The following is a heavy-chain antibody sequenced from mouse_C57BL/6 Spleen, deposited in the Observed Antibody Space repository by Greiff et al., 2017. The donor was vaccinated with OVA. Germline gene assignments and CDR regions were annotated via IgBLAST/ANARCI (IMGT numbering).Heavy chain of an antibody. D-gene: IGHD3-1*01. V-gene: IGHV1-81*01. CDR1: GYTFTSYG. CDR2: IYPRSGNT. CDR3: ASDGPYWYFDV. J-gene: IGHJ1*03. Sequence: QVQLQQSGAELVRPGASVKLSCKASGYTFTSYGISWVKQRTGQGLEWIGEIYPRSGNTYYNEKFKGKATLTADKSSSTAYMELRSLTSEDSAVYFCASDGPYWYFDVWGTGTTVTVSS.